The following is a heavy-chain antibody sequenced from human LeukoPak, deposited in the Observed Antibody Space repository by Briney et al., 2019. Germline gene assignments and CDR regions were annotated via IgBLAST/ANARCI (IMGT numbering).Heavy chain of an antibody. Sequence: QTGGSLRLSCAASGFTFSSYAMSWVRQAPGKGLEWVSAISGSGGSTYYADSVKGRFTISRDNSKNTLYLQMNSLRAEDTAVYYCAKGGNDYDFWSGLTWGQGTLVTVSS. J-gene: IGHJ4*02. D-gene: IGHD3-3*01. V-gene: IGHV3-23*01. CDR3: AKGGNDYDFWSGLT. CDR2: ISGSGGST. CDR1: GFTFSSYA.